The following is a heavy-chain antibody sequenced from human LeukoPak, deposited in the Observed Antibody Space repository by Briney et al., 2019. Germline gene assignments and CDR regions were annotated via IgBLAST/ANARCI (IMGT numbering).Heavy chain of an antibody. CDR2: ISGSGGST. D-gene: IGHD6-13*01. CDR1: GFTFSSYS. Sequence: GGSLRLSCAASGFTFSSYSMNWVRQAPGKGLEWVSAISGSGGSTYYADSVKGRFTISRDNSKNTLYLQMNSLRAEDTAVYYCANEYSSSWYMPVDYWGQGTLVTVSS. CDR3: ANEYSSSWYMPVDY. J-gene: IGHJ4*02. V-gene: IGHV3-23*01.